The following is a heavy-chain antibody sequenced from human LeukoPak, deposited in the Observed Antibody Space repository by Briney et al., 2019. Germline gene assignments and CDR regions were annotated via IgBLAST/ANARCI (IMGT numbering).Heavy chain of an antibody. CDR2: ISGTSSYI. D-gene: IGHD4-17*01. CDR3: ARAPGEGWFDP. Sequence: GGSLRLSCAASGFTFSSYAMNWVRQAPGKGLEWVSSISGTSSYIYYADSVKGRFAISRDNAKNSLYLQMNSLSAEDTALYYCARAPGEGWFDPWGQGTLVTVSS. V-gene: IGHV3-21*01. J-gene: IGHJ5*02. CDR1: GFTFSSYA.